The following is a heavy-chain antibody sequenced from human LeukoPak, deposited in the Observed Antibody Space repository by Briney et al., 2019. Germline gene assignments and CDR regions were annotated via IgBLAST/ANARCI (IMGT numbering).Heavy chain of an antibody. CDR2: ISAYNGST. V-gene: IGHV1-18*01. CDR1: GYTFTSYG. D-gene: IGHD3-16*02. CDR3: ARVLRLGELSFPFDY. Sequence: ASVKVSCKASGYTFTSYGISWVRQAPGQGLEWMGWISAYNGSTNYAQKLQGRVTMTKDTSTSTAYMELRSLRSDDTAVYYCARVLRLGELSFPFDYWGQGTLVTVSS. J-gene: IGHJ4*02.